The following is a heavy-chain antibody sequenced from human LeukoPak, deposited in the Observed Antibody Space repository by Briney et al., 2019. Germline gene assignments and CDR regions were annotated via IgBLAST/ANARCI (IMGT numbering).Heavy chain of an antibody. Sequence: GGSLRLSCAASGFTFSSYWMSWVRQAPGKGLEWVANIKQDGSEKYYVDSVKGRFTISRDNAKNSLYLQMNSLRAEDTAVYYCARDRGSSSWYYFDYWGQGTLVTVSS. CDR2: IKQDGSEK. CDR1: GFTFSSYW. D-gene: IGHD6-13*01. J-gene: IGHJ4*02. V-gene: IGHV3-7*01. CDR3: ARDRGSSSWYYFDY.